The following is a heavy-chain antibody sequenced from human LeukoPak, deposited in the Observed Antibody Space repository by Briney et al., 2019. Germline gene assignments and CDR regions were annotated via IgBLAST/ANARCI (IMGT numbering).Heavy chain of an antibody. CDR1: GGSISSYY. V-gene: IGHV4-59*01. D-gene: IGHD5-18*01. Sequence: SETLSLTCTVSGGSISSYYWSWIRQPPGKGLEWIGYIYYSRSTNYNPSLKSRVTISVDTSKNQFSLKLSSVTAADTAVYYCARVGLWDYFYYWGQGTLVTVSS. CDR3: ARVGLWDYFYY. J-gene: IGHJ4*02. CDR2: IYYSRST.